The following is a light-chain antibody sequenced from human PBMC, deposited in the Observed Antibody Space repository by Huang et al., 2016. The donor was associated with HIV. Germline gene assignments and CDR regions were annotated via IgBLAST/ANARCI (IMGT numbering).Light chain of an antibody. CDR2: GAS. CDR1: QGITDD. CDR3: LQDHNYPLT. V-gene: IGKV1-6*01. Sequence: AIQMTQSPSSLSASVGDRVTITCRASQGITDDLAWYQQKPGKAPKLLISGASTLRSGVPSRFRGSGSCTDFTLTISSLQPEDYATYYCLQDHNYPLTFGQGTKVEI. J-gene: IGKJ1*01.